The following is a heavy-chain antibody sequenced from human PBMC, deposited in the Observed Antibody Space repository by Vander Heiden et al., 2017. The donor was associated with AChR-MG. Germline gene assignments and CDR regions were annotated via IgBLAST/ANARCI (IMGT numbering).Heavy chain of an antibody. Sequence: QVQLVESGGGVVQHGRSLRLSCAASGFTFSSYGMPWVRQAPGKGLEGGAVIWYDGSNKYYADSVKGRFTISRDNSKNTLYLQMNSLRAEDTAVYYCARADAVCSSTSCYVLPYYMDVWGKGTTVTVSS. CDR1: GFTFSSYG. D-gene: IGHD2-2*01. CDR2: IWYDGSNK. CDR3: ARADAVCSSTSCYVLPYYMDV. J-gene: IGHJ6*03. V-gene: IGHV3-33*01.